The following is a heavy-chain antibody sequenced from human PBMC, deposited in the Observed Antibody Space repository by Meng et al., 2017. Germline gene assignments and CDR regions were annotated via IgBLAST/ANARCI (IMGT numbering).Heavy chain of an antibody. CDR1: GGTFSSYA. CDR3: ARLRFERNWFDP. Sequence: SVKVSCKASGGTFSSYAISWVRQAPGQGLEWMGGIIPIFGTANYAQKFQGRVTITTDESTSTAYMELSSLRSEDTAVYYCARLRFERNWFDPWGQGTLVTVSS. V-gene: IGHV1-69*05. D-gene: IGHD4-17*01. J-gene: IGHJ5*02. CDR2: IIPIFGTA.